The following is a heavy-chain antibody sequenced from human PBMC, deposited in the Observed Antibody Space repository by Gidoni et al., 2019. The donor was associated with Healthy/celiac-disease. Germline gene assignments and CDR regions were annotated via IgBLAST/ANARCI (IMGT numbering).Heavy chain of an antibody. J-gene: IGHJ3*02. CDR3: ARGEDIVVVVAAPDAFDI. Sequence: QVQLVESGGGVVQPGRSLRPSCAASGFTFSSYGMHWVRQAPGKGLEWVAVIWYDGSNKYYADSVKGRFTISRDNSKNTLYLQMNSLRAEDTAVYYCARGEDIVVVVAAPDAFDIWGQGTMVTVSS. D-gene: IGHD2-15*01. CDR2: IWYDGSNK. CDR1: GFTFSSYG. V-gene: IGHV3-33*01.